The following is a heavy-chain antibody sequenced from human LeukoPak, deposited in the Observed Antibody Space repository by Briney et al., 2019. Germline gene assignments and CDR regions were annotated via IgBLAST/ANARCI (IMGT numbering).Heavy chain of an antibody. J-gene: IGHJ6*02. Sequence: GGSLRLPCAASGFTFGTYWMSWVRQAPGKGLEWVANIKEDGSQKYYVDSVKGRFTISRDNTKNSLYLQMTSLRAEDTGVYYCAREVRFLEWSTYYYYGMDVWGQGTTVTVSS. CDR1: GFTFGTYW. V-gene: IGHV3-7*05. D-gene: IGHD3-3*01. CDR2: IKEDGSQK. CDR3: AREVRFLEWSTYYYYGMDV.